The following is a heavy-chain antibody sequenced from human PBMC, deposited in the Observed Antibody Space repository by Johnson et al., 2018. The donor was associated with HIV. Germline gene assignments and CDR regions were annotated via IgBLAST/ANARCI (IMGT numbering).Heavy chain of an antibody. J-gene: IGHJ3*01. CDR3: EMDRPCVAAFDF. D-gene: IGHD2-2*03. CDR2: IRYDGSNK. V-gene: IGHV3-33*03. Sequence: VQLVESGGGVVQPGRSLRLSCAASGFTFSSYGMHWVRQAPGKGLEWVAFIRYDGSNKYYADSVKGRFTISRDNAKNTLYLQMNSLRAEDTAVCYCEMDRPCVAAFDFWGQGTMVTVSS. CDR1: GFTFSSYG.